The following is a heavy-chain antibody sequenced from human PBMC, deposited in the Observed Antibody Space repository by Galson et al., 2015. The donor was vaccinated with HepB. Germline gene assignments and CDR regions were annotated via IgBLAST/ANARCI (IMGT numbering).Heavy chain of an antibody. V-gene: IGHV3-49*03. CDR1: GFTFSDYV. CDR3: TSFYCGGDCYPQFDY. J-gene: IGHJ4*02. D-gene: IGHD2-21*02. CDR2: IRSKAYGGTT. Sequence: SLRLSCAASGFTFSDYVMSWFRQAPGKGLEWVGSIRSKAYGGTTEYAASVKGRFTISRDDSKSIAYLQMNSLKTEDTAVYYCTSFYCGGDCYPQFDYWGQGTLVTVSS.